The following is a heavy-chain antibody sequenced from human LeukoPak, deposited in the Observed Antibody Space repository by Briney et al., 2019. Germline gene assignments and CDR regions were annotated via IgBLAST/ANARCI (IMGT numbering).Heavy chain of an antibody. CDR3: ARAPTGLFDH. Sequence: SSQTLSLTCTVSGGSISSGGYYWSWIRQHPGKALEWIGHIYYSGSSYYNPPLKSRVTISVDTSKNQFSLKLSSVTAADTAVYYCARAPTGLFDHWGQGTLVTVSS. V-gene: IGHV4-31*03. CDR1: GGSISSGGYY. J-gene: IGHJ4*02. CDR2: IYYSGSS. D-gene: IGHD3-9*01.